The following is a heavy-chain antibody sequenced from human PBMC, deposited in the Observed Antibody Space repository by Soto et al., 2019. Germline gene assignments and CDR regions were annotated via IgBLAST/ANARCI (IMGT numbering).Heavy chain of an antibody. CDR2: VIPMLSMS. CDR3: ARSYGSGSLAFDY. J-gene: IGHJ4*02. D-gene: IGHD3-10*01. Sequence: QVHLVQSGVEAKKPGSSVKVSCKASGDTFSSYTINWVRQAPGLGLEWMGRVIPMLSMSNYALKFQGRVTMTADRSTNTAYMELSSLRSEDTATYYCARSYGSGSLAFDYWGQGALVTVSA. CDR1: GDTFSSYT. V-gene: IGHV1-69*02.